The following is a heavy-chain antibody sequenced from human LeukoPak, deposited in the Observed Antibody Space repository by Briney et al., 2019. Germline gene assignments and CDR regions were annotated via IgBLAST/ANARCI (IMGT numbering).Heavy chain of an antibody. J-gene: IGHJ4*02. Sequence: PGGSLRLSCAVSGFTGYGMSWVRQAPGKGLEWVSGINWNGGSTGYADSVKGRFTISRDSAKNYLYLQMTSLRAEDTAFYYCARDTISNWASDFWGQGTLVTVSS. CDR3: ARDTISNWASDF. CDR2: INWNGGST. D-gene: IGHD6-13*01. CDR1: GFTGYG. V-gene: IGHV3-20*04.